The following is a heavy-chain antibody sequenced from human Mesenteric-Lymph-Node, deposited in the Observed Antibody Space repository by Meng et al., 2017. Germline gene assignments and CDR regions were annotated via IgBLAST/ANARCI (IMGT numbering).Heavy chain of an antibody. CDR1: GFTLSSYW. J-gene: IGHJ4*02. V-gene: IGHV3-7*01. D-gene: IGHD6-13*01. Sequence: GESLKISCVASGFTLSSYWMSWVRQAPGKGLEWVANISKDGGEKYYMGSVKGRFTISRDNAKNSLYLQMISLRAEDTAVYYCATSATSDAAYWGQGTLVTVSS. CDR3: ATSATSDAAY. CDR2: ISKDGGEK.